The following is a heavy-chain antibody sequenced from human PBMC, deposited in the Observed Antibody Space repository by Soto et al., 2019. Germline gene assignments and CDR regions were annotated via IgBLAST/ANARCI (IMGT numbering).Heavy chain of an antibody. CDR3: AKDIGDYLITEDYFDY. D-gene: IGHD4-17*01. CDR2: ISYDGSNK. CDR1: GFTFSSYG. V-gene: IGHV3-30*18. Sequence: GGSVRLSCAASGFTFSSYGMHWVRQAPGKGLEWVAVISYDGSNKYYADSVKGRFTISRDNSKNTLYLQMNSLRAEDTAVYYCAKDIGDYLITEDYFDYWGQGTLVTVSS. J-gene: IGHJ4*02.